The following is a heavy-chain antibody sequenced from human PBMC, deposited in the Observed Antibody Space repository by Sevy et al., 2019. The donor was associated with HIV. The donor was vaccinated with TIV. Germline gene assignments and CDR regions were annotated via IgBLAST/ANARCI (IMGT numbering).Heavy chain of an antibody. Sequence: SETLSLTCAVSTDSINNYYWTWIRQPPGKGLEWIGYICYNGNTNYNPSLQSRVTISVDTSKNQFSLKLTSVTAADTAVYYCAREAWGMIAHWGQGTLVTVSS. J-gene: IGHJ5*02. D-gene: IGHD7-27*01. CDR3: AREAWGMIAH. CDR1: TDSINNYY. CDR2: ICYNGNT. V-gene: IGHV4-59*13.